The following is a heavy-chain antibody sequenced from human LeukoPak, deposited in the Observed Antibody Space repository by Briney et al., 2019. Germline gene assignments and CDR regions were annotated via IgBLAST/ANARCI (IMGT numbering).Heavy chain of an antibody. CDR3: ARDLAEGYFDWFLYYFDY. V-gene: IGHV4-38-2*02. CDR1: GYSISSGYY. CDR2: IYYSGST. D-gene: IGHD3-9*01. Sequence: SETLSLTCTVSGYSISSGYYWGWIRQPPGKGLEWIGSIYYSGSTYYNPSLKSRVTISVDTSKNQFSLKLSSVTAADTAVYYCARDLAEGYFDWFLYYFDYWGQGTLVTVSS. J-gene: IGHJ4*02.